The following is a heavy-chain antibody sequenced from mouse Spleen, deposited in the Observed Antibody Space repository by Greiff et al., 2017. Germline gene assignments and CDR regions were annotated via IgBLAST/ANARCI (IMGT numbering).Heavy chain of an antibody. V-gene: IGHV5-17*02. J-gene: IGHJ2*01. CDR2: ISSGSSTI. CDR3: ARSYRYYFDY. Sequence: EVMLVESGGGLVQPGGSRKLSCAASGFTFSSFGMHWVRQAPEKGLEWVAYISSGSSTIYYADTVKGRFTISRDNPKNTLFLQMTSLRSEDTAMYYCARSYRYYFDYWGQGTTLTVSS. CDR1: GFTFSSFG. D-gene: IGHD2-14*01.